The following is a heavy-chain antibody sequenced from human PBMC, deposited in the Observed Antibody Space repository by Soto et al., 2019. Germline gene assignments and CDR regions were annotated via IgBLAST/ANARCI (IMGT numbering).Heavy chain of an antibody. J-gene: IGHJ4*02. CDR3: AKGWSSSAWDSHYFDS. V-gene: IGHV3-23*01. Sequence: EVQLLESGGGLVQPGGSLRLSCAASGFTFSNYAMRWVRQAPGKGLEWVAAVSGSGGAAYYADSVKGRITISRDNAKNTMSLAMNSLRADDSAVYYCAKGWSSSAWDSHYFDSWGQGIRVTVSS. CDR1: GFTFSNYA. CDR2: VSGSGGAA. D-gene: IGHD3-3*01.